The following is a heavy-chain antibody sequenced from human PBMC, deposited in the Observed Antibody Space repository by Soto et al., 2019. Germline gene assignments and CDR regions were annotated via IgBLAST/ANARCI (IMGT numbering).Heavy chain of an antibody. CDR3: ARAFWGGEYVYLDY. Sequence: SETLSLTCAVSGGSISSGGYSWSWIRQPPGKGLEWIGYIYHSGSTYYNPSLKSRVTISVDRSKNQFPLKLSSVTAADTALYYCARAFWGGEYVYLDYWGQGTLVTVSS. J-gene: IGHJ4*02. V-gene: IGHV4-30-2*01. D-gene: IGHD3-16*01. CDR2: IYHSGST. CDR1: GGSISSGGYS.